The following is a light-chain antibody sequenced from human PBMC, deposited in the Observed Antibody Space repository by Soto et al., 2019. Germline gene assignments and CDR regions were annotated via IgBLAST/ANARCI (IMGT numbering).Light chain of an antibody. V-gene: IGLV4-69*01. CDR3: QTWGTGIRV. J-gene: IGLJ3*02. Sequence: QPVLTQSPSASASLGASVKLTCTLSSGHSSYAIAWHQQQPGKGPRYLMKVNSDGSHSKGDGIPDRFSGSSSGAERYLNISSLQSEDEADYYCQTWGTGIRVFGGGTKLTVL. CDR2: VNSDGSH. CDR1: SGHSSYA.